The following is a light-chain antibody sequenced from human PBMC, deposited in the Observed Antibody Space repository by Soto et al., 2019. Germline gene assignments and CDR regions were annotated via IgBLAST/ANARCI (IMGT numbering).Light chain of an antibody. J-gene: IGLJ2*01. V-gene: IGLV1-44*01. CDR1: SSSIGTNT. CDR2: SNN. Sequence: QSVLTQPPSASGTPGQRVTLSCSGSSSSIGTNTVTWYQQLPGTAPKLLIYSNNQRPSGVPDRFSGSKSGTSASLAISGLQSEDEADYYCAAWDVSLVVFGGGTKLTVL. CDR3: AAWDVSLVV.